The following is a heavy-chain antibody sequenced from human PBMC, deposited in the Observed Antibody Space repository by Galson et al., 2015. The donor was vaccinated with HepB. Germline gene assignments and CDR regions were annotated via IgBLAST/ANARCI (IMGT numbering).Heavy chain of an antibody. V-gene: IGHV5-10-1*01. D-gene: IGHD2-2*01. Sequence: QSGAEVKKPGESLGISCKGSGYSFTSYWISWVRQMPGKGLEWMGRIDPSDSYTNYSPSFQGHVTISADKSISTAYLQWSSLKASDTAMYYCARWTPVRDIVVVPAATEAAFDIWGQGTMVTVSS. J-gene: IGHJ3*02. CDR1: GYSFTSYW. CDR3: ARWTPVRDIVVVPAATEAAFDI. CDR2: IDPSDSYT.